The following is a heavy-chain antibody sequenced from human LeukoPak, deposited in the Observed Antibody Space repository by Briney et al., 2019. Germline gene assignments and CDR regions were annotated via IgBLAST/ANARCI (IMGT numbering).Heavy chain of an antibody. CDR3: ARDHSSSFDY. V-gene: IGHV4-59*01. J-gene: IGHJ4*02. CDR2: IYYRGST. D-gene: IGHD6-6*01. CDR1: AGSISSYY. Sequence: PSETLSLTCTVSAGSISSYYWSWLRQPPGKGLVWIGYIYYRGSTNYNPSLKSRVTISVDTSKNQFSLKLSSVTAADTAVYYCARDHSSSFDYWGQGTLVTVSS.